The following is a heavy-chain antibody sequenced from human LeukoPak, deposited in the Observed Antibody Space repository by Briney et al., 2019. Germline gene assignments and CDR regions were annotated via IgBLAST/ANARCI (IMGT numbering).Heavy chain of an antibody. V-gene: IGHV4-39*07. Sequence: SETLSLTCTVSGGSISSSSYYWGWIRQPPGKGLEWIGSIYHSGSTYYNPSLKSRVTISVDTSKNQFSLKLSSVTAADTAVYYCARLYYDFWSGYYGTSYFDYWGQGTLVTVSS. CDR3: ARLYYDFWSGYYGTSYFDY. J-gene: IGHJ4*02. CDR1: GGSISSSSYY. D-gene: IGHD3-3*01. CDR2: IYHSGST.